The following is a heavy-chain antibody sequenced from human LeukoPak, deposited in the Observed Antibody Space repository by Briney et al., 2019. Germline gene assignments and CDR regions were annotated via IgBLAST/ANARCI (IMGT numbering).Heavy chain of an antibody. V-gene: IGHV4-34*01. J-gene: IGHJ6*03. CDR3: AAGCSSTSCYWYYYTDV. CDR2: INQSGST. CDR1: RGSFSGYY. Sequence: SETLSLSCAVSRGSFSGYYWNWVRQPPGKGLEWIGDINQSGSTNYNPSIKSRVTISVDTSKKQFSLKLSPVTAADTAVYYCAAGCSSTSCYWYYYTDVWGKGTTVTVSS. D-gene: IGHD2-2*01.